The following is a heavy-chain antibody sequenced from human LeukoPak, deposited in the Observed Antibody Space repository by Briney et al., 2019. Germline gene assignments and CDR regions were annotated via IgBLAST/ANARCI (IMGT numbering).Heavy chain of an antibody. CDR3: ARDSMDLGSSDAFDI. Sequence: GGSLRLSCAASGFTFSDYYMSWIRQAPGKGLEWVSYISSSGSTIYYADSVKGRFIISRDNDKNSLYLQMNSLRAEDTAVYYCARDSMDLGSSDAFDIWGQGTMVTVSS. V-gene: IGHV3-11*04. D-gene: IGHD3-10*01. CDR2: ISSSGSTI. J-gene: IGHJ3*02. CDR1: GFTFSDYY.